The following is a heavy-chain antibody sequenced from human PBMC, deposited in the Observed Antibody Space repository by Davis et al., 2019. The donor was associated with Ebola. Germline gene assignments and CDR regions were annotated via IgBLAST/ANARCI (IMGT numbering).Heavy chain of an antibody. CDR2: ISWNSGSI. D-gene: IGHD5-24*01. CDR3: ARGRWLHLGPIFDY. J-gene: IGHJ4*02. V-gene: IGHV3-9*01. Sequence: SLKISCAASGFTFDDYAMHWVRQAPGKGLEWVSGISWNSGSIGYADSVKGRFTISRDNAKNSLYLQMNSLRAEDTAVYYCARGRWLHLGPIFDYWGQGTLVTVSS. CDR1: GFTFDDYA.